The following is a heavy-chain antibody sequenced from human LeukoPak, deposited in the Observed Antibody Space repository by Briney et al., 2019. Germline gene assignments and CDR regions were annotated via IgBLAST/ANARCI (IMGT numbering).Heavy chain of an antibody. CDR2: IYYSGST. V-gene: IGHV4-39*01. J-gene: IGHJ4*02. D-gene: IGHD2-8*01. CDR3: ARHLWCTNGVCYGGEY. Sequence: KASETLSLTCTVSGGSISSSSYYWGWIRQPPGKGLEWIGSIYYSGSTYYNPSLKSRVTISVDTSKNQFSLKLSSVTAADTAVYYCARHLWCTNGVCYGGEYWGQGTLVTVSS. CDR1: GGSISSSSYY.